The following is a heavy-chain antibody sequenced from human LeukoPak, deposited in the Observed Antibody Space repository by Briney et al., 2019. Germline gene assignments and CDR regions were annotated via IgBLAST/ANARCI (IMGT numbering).Heavy chain of an antibody. CDR1: GGSISTYY. D-gene: IGHD3-10*01. CDR3: ARGHTGWFGELIASGNTRYYFDY. CDR2: IHYSGNT. V-gene: IGHV4-59*12. J-gene: IGHJ4*02. Sequence: PSETLSLTCSVSGGSISTYYWSWIRQPPGKGLEWIGYIHYSGNTNYNPSLKSRVTISVDTSKNQFSLKLTSVTAADTAVYYCARGHTGWFGELIASGNTRYYFDYWGQGTLVTVSS.